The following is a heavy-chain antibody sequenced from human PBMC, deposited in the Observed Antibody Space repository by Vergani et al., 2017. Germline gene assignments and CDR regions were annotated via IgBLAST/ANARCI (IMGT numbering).Heavy chain of an antibody. D-gene: IGHD2/OR15-2a*01. CDR2: INKDGRET. J-gene: IGHJ4*02. CDR1: GFIFTTYW. CDR3: VRDTPLGTTEVAFD. Sequence: EVQLLQSEGAVVQPGGSLRLSCAAPGFIFTTYWMSWVPQAPGKGLEWVANINKDGRETYYVDSVKGRFTISRDNAKNLLFLEMNSLRVEETAVYYCVRDTPLGTTEVAFDWGQGTLVTVSS. V-gene: IGHV3-7*01.